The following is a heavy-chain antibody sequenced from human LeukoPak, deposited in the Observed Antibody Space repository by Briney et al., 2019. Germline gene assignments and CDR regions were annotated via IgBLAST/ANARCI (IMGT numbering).Heavy chain of an antibody. D-gene: IGHD2-15*01. V-gene: IGHV1-8*01. CDR1: GYTFTSYD. CDR3: ARGPSPVVVVAATYYYYGMDV. CDR2: MNPNSGNT. J-gene: IGHJ6*02. Sequence: ASVKVSCKASGYTFTSYDINWVRQATGQGLEWMGWMNPNSGNTGYAQKFQGRVTMTRNTSISTAYMELSSLRSEDTAVYYCARGPSPVVVVAATYYYYGMDVWGQGTTVTVSS.